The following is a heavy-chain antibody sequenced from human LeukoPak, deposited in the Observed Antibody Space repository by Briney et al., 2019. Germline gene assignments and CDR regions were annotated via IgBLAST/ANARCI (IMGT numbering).Heavy chain of an antibody. Sequence: GEALDISSTGAGYSFTSYWIGWGRPMPGKGLELRGIIYPGDSDTRYSPSFEGPVTISADKSISTAYLQWSSVQTSEPAMYCRASGSVAGGWGGAFNTWGQGTMVTGSS. V-gene: IGHV5-51*01. CDR1: GYSFTSYW. J-gene: IGHJ3*02. D-gene: IGHD6-19*01. CDR3: ASGSVAGGWGGAFNT. CDR2: IYPGDSDT.